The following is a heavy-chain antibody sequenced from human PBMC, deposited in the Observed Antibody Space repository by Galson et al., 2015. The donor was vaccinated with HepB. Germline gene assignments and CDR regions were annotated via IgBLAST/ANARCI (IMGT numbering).Heavy chain of an antibody. CDR1: GFTFWTYS. CDR2: ISGNGAAT. Sequence: SLRLSCAASGFTFWTYSMNWVRQAPGKGLEWVSYISGNGAATYYAGSMKGRLIISRDNAKNSLYLQLNSLRAEDTAVYYCARGGFDTSFMDVWGKGTTVSVSS. V-gene: IGHV3-48*01. J-gene: IGHJ6*03. D-gene: IGHD3-9*01. CDR3: ARGGFDTSFMDV.